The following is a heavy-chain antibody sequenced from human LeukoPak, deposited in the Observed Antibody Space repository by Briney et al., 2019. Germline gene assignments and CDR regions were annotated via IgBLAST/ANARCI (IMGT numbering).Heavy chain of an antibody. D-gene: IGHD7-27*01. CDR2: ISYDGSNE. CDR1: GFIFSNYG. V-gene: IGHV3-30*03. Sequence: GRSLRLSCAASGFIFSNYGMHWDRQAPGKGLEWVAVISYDGSNEYYADSVKGRFTISRDTSKNTLYLQMNSLRAEDTALYYCARKFLTGRLIDYWGQGTLVTVSS. J-gene: IGHJ4*02. CDR3: ARKFLTGRLIDY.